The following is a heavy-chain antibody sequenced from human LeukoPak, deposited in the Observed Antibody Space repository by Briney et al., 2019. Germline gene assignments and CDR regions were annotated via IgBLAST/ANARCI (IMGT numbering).Heavy chain of an antibody. D-gene: IGHD2-2*01. CDR1: GYTFTGYC. CDR3: ARVAVVVPAAKYYMDV. Sequence: ASVKVSCKASGYTFTGYCMHWVRQAPGQGLEWMGWINPSSGGTNYAQKFQGRVTMTRDTSISTAYMELSRLRSDDTAVYYCARVAVVVPAAKYYMDVWGKGTTVTVSS. CDR2: INPSSGGT. V-gene: IGHV1-2*02. J-gene: IGHJ6*03.